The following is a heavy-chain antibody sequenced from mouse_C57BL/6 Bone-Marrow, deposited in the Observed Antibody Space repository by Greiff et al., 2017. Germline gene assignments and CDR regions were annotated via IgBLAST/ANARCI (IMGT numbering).Heavy chain of an antibody. Sequence: EVQLQQSGAELVRPGASVKLSCTASGFNIKDDYMHWVKQRPEQGLEWIGWIDPENGDTEYASKFQGKATITADTSSNTAYLQLSSLTSEDTAVYYCTTCYGNYAGFAYWGQGTLVTVSA. CDR3: TTCYGNYAGFAY. CDR1: GFNIKDDY. D-gene: IGHD2-1*01. CDR2: IDPENGDT. V-gene: IGHV14-4*01. J-gene: IGHJ3*01.